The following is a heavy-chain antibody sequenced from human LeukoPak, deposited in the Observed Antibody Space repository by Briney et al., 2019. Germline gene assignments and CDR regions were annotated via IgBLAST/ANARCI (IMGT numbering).Heavy chain of an antibody. CDR2: MNPNSGNT. D-gene: IGHD3-16*02. CDR1: GYTFTSYD. V-gene: IGHV1-8*01. J-gene: IGHJ3*02. CDR3: ARVQRSYDYVWGSYRSDAFDI. Sequence: GASVKVSCKASGYTFTSYDINWVRQATGQGLEWMGWMNPNSGNTGYAQKFQGRVTTTRDTSISTAYMELSRLRSDDTAVYYCARVQRSYDYVWGSYRSDAFDIWGQGTMVTVSP.